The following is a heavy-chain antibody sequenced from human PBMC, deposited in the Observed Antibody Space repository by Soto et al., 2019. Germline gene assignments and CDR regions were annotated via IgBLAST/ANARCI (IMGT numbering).Heavy chain of an antibody. D-gene: IGHD6-13*01. J-gene: IGHJ4*02. V-gene: IGHV4-39*07. CDR3: ARGGSSWFDY. CDR2: IYYSGST. CDR1: SGSISSGRYY. Sequence: PSETLSLTCTVSSGSISSGRYYWDWIRQPPGKGLEWIGNIYYSGSTHYNPSLESRVTISVDTSKNQFSLKLSSVTAADTAVYYCARGGSSWFDYWGQGTLVTVSS.